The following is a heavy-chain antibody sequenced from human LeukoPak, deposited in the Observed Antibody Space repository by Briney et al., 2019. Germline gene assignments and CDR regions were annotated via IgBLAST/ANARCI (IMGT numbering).Heavy chain of an antibody. Sequence: SETLSLTCAVSGGSISSGDYYWSWIRQPPGKGLEWIGHIYYSGSTYYNPSLKSRVTISVDTSKNQFSLKLSSVTAADTAVYYCARDRGNYSFDYWGQGTLVTVSS. J-gene: IGHJ4*02. V-gene: IGHV4-30-4*08. CDR3: ARDRGNYSFDY. D-gene: IGHD1-26*01. CDR2: IYYSGST. CDR1: GGSISSGDYY.